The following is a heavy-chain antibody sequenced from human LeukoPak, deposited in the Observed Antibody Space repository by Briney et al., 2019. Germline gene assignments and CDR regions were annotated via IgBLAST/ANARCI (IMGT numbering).Heavy chain of an antibody. D-gene: IGHD3-16*02. Sequence: ASVKVSCKASGYTFTSYGISWVRQAPGQGLEWMGWISAYNGNTNYAQKLQDRVTMTTDTSTSTAYMELRSLRSDDTAVYYCTRERVFDFYYYYYMDVWGKGTTVTVSS. J-gene: IGHJ6*03. CDR3: TRERVFDFYYYYYMDV. V-gene: IGHV1-18*01. CDR1: GYTFTSYG. CDR2: ISAYNGNT.